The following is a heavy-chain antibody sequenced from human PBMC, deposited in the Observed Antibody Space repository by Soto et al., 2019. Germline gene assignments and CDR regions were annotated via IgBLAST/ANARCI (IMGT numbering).Heavy chain of an antibody. CDR3: ARDTKRYYYDSSGYPTENYYYYGMDV. D-gene: IGHD3-22*01. CDR2: IYYSGST. CDR1: GGSVSSGSYY. J-gene: IGHJ6*02. V-gene: IGHV4-61*01. Sequence: QVQLQESGPGLVKPSETLSLTCTVSGGSVSSGSYYWSWIRQPPGKGLEWIGYIYYSGSTNYNPSLTSRVTISVDTSKNQFSLKLSSVTAADTAVYYCARDTKRYYYDSSGYPTENYYYYGMDVWGQGTTVTVSS.